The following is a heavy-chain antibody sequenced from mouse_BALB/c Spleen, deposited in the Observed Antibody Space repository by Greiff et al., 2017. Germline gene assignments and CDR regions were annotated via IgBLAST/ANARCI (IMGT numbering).Heavy chain of an antibody. CDR3: ARRGIYDGYLYAMDY. CDR2: IWAGGST. CDR1: GFSLTSYG. J-gene: IGHJ4*01. D-gene: IGHD2-3*01. V-gene: IGHV2-9*02. Sequence: QVQLQESGPGLVAPSQSLSITCTVSGFSLTSYGVHWVRQPPGKGLEWLGVIWAGGSTNYNSALMSRLSISKDNSKSQVFLKMNSLQTDDTAMYYCARRGIYDGYLYAMDYWGQGTSVTVSS.